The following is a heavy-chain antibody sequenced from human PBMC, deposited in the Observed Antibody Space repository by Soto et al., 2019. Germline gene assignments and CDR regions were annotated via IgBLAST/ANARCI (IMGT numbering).Heavy chain of an antibody. Sequence: LRLSCAGSGFTFRWFGMNWVRQAPGKGLEWVARISNDGSDEYYVDSVKGRFTISRDNSKNTLYLQMDSLRAEDTAVYYCAKGEVRGIIPSYFDYWGLGTLVTVSS. CDR1: GFTFRWFG. J-gene: IGHJ4*02. D-gene: IGHD3-10*01. V-gene: IGHV3-30*18. CDR3: AKGEVRGIIPSYFDY. CDR2: ISNDGSDE.